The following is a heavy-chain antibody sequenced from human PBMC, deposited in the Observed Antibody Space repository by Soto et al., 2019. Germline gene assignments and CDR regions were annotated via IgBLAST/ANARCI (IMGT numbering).Heavy chain of an antibody. D-gene: IGHD3-3*02. CDR1: QFTFSNFW. Sequence: LVESGGDLVPPGASLILSCEGSQFTFSNFWMNWVRQAPGKGLEWVANVKRDDSERDYVDFVKGRFSVSRDNARNTLYLQMSSLRAEDTAVYYCARRHTGDSAFRAFDLWGQGTMVTVSS. J-gene: IGHJ3*01. V-gene: IGHV3-7*03. CDR2: VKRDDSER. CDR3: ARRHTGDSAFRAFDL.